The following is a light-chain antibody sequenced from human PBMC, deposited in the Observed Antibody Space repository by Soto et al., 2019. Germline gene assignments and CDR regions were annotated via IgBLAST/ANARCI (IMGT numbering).Light chain of an antibody. J-gene: IGKJ2*01. CDR2: CAS. Sequence: EIVLTQSPGTLSLSPGERATIACRARQSVSRSYLAWYQQKPGQAPRLLIYCASNRATGSPDRFSGSGSGTDFTLTISILEPEDFAVYYFHQDGSSPYTFGQGNKLEIK. CDR1: QSVSRSY. V-gene: IGKV3-20*01. CDR3: HQDGSSPYT.